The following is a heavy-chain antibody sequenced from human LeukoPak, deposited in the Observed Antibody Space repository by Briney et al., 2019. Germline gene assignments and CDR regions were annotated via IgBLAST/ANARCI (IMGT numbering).Heavy chain of an antibody. CDR3: AKDTAMDHYYYYGMDV. V-gene: IGHV1-69*04. J-gene: IGHJ6*02. CDR2: IIPILGIA. CDR1: RGTFSSYA. Sequence: ASLKVSCKASRGTFSSYAISWVRQAPGQGLEWMGRIIPILGIANYAQKFQGRVTITADKSTSTAYMELSSLRSEDTAVYYCAKDTAMDHYYYYGMDVWGQGTTVTVSS. D-gene: IGHD5-18*01.